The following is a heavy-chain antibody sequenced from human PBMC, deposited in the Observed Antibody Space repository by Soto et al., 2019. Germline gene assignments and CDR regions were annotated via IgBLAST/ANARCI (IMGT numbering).Heavy chain of an antibody. CDR3: AREGIVDGSGTFDP. J-gene: IGHJ5*02. D-gene: IGHD3-10*01. V-gene: IGHV4-59*01. CDR1: GGSISSYY. Sequence: PSETLSLTCTVSGGSISSYYWSWIRQPPGKGLEWIGYIYYSGSTNYNPSLKSRVTISVDTSKNQFSLKLSSVTAADTAVYYCAREGIVDGSGTFDPWGEGTLVPVSS. CDR2: IYYSGST.